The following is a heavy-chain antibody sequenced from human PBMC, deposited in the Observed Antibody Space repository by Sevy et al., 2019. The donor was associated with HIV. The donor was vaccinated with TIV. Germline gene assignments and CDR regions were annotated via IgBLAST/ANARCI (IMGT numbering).Heavy chain of an antibody. CDR3: ARGSRLLEWLFHEGGNWFDP. Sequence: ASVKVSCKASGYTFTGYYMHWVRQAPGQGLEWMGRINPNSGGTNYAQKFQGRVTMTRDTSINTAYMELSGLRSDDTAVYYCARGSRLLEWLFHEGGNWFDPWGQGTLVTVSS. J-gene: IGHJ5*02. D-gene: IGHD3-3*01. CDR2: INPNSGGT. CDR1: GYTFTGYY. V-gene: IGHV1-2*06.